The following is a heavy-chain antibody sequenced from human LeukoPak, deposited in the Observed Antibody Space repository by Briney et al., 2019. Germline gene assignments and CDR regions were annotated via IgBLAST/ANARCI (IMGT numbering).Heavy chain of an antibody. J-gene: IGHJ4*02. V-gene: IGHV4-34*01. Sequence: SETLSLTCAVYGGSYSGYYWSWIRQPPGKGLEWIGEINHSGSTNYNPSLKSRVTISVDTSKNQFSLKLSSVTAADTAVYYCARDNELVDFDYWGQGTLVTVSS. CDR1: GGSYSGYY. CDR3: ARDNELVDFDY. D-gene: IGHD2-2*01. CDR2: INHSGST.